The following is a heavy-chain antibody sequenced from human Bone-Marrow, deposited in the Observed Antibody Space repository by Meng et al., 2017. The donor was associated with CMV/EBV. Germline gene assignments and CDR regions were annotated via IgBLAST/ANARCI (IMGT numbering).Heavy chain of an antibody. J-gene: IGHJ6*02. V-gene: IGHV3-23*03. Sequence: GGSLRLSCAASGFTFSSYAMSWVRQAPGKGLEWVSVIYSGGSSTYYADSVKGRFTISRDNSKNTLYLQMHSLRAEDTAVYYCARDLVSSSRFYYYGMDVWGQGTTVTVSS. CDR2: IYSGGSST. D-gene: IGHD6-13*01. CDR3: ARDLVSSSRFYYYGMDV. CDR1: GFTFSSYA.